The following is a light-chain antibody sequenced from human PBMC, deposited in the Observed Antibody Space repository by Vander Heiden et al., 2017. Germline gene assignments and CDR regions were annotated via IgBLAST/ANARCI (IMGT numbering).Light chain of an antibody. CDR3: QQYGGSPYT. Sequence: EIVLTQSPGTLSLSPGERATLSCRASQSVSSSYLAWYQQKPGQAPRLLIYCASTRATGIPDRFSGSGSGTDFTLTISRLEPEDCAVYFCQQYGGSPYTFGQGTKLEIK. V-gene: IGKV3-20*01. J-gene: IGKJ2*01. CDR2: CAS. CDR1: QSVSSSY.